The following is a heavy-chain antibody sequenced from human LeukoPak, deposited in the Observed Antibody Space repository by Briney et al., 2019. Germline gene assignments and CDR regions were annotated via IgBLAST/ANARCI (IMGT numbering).Heavy chain of an antibody. J-gene: IGHJ5*02. D-gene: IGHD2-2*01. V-gene: IGHV3-30*02. CDR3: AKGAGYCSSTSCYSWFDP. Sequence: GGSLRLSCAASGFTLSSYGMHWVRQAPGKGLEWVAFIRYDGSNKYYADSVKGRFTISRDNSKNTLYLQMNSLRAEDTAVYYCAKGAGYCSSTSCYSWFDPWGQGTLVTVSS. CDR1: GFTLSSYG. CDR2: IRYDGSNK.